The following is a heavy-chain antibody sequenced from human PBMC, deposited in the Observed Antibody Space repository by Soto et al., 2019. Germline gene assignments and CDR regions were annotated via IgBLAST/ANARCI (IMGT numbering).Heavy chain of an antibody. CDR3: EKAMFVNSTHHTGGFEH. Sequence: PGWSLRLSCAASGFTFDDYAMHWVRQAPGKGLEWVSGISWNCGHIGYADSVKGRFTISRDNAKNLLYLHMSGLRVEDTDLYYCEKAMFVNSTHHTGGFEHWCQGTLLTVSS. V-gene: IGHV3-9*01. CDR2: ISWNCGHI. D-gene: IGHD3-10*02. J-gene: IGHJ4*02. CDR1: GFTFDDYA.